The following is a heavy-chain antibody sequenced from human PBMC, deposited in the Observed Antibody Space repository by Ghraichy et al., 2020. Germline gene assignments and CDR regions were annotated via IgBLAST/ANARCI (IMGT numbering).Heavy chain of an antibody. CDR2: IFYSGST. D-gene: IGHD3-10*01. CDR1: GTSIRTYF. V-gene: IGHV4-59*01. J-gene: IGHJ4*02. CDR3: ARMGGYKAPLWY. Sequence: SETLSLTCSVSGTSIRTYFWSWIRQSPGKGLEWIGDIFYSGSTNYNPSLKSRVTISIDASNNQFSLNLSSVTAADTAVYYCARMGGYKAPLWYWGQGTLVGVSS.